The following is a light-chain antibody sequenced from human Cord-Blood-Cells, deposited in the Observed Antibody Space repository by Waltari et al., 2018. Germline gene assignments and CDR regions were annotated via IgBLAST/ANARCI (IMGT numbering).Light chain of an antibody. CDR3: SSYTSSSTWV. CDR1: SRDVGGYKY. Sequence: QSALTQPASVSGSPGQSITISRTGTSRDVGGYKYVSWYQQHPGKAPKLMIYDVSKRPSGFSNRFSGSKSGNTASLTISGLQAEDEADYYCSSYTSSSTWVFGGGTKLTVL. CDR2: DVS. V-gene: IGLV2-14*01. J-gene: IGLJ3*02.